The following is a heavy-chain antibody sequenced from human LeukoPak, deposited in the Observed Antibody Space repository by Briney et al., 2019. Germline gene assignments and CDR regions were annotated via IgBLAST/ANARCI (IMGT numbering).Heavy chain of an antibody. Sequence: GGSLRLSCVASGFTFSSYEMNWVRQAPGKGLEWISYISASGTGTHYADSVKGRFTISRDNSKNSLYLQMNSLRTEDTALYYCAKDIGSGYFDWLLSGAAYGMDVWGQGTTVTVSS. D-gene: IGHD3-9*01. CDR2: ISASGTGT. CDR3: AKDIGSGYFDWLLSGAAYGMDV. CDR1: GFTFSSYE. V-gene: IGHV3-48*03. J-gene: IGHJ6*02.